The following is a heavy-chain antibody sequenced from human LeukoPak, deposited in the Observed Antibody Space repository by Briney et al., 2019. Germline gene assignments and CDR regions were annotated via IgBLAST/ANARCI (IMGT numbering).Heavy chain of an antibody. D-gene: IGHD4-17*01. CDR3: AKGATTATTSPFDY. CDR2: ISWNSGSI. Sequence: PGRSLRLSCAASGFTFDDYAMHWVRQAPGKGLEWVSGISWNSGSIGYADSVKGRFTISRDNAKNSLYLQMNSLRAEDTALYYCAKGATTATTSPFDYWGQGTLVTVSS. CDR1: GFTFDDYA. J-gene: IGHJ4*02. V-gene: IGHV3-9*01.